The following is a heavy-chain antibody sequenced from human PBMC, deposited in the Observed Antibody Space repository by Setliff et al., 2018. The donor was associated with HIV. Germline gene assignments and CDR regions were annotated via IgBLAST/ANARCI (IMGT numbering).Heavy chain of an antibody. D-gene: IGHD1-20*01. CDR3: AKSFNSGPTNWNIDV. V-gene: IGHV3-30*02. Sequence: GESLTISCAVSGLTFSRYGFHWVRQVPGKGLDWVTFIQYDESNKYYGDSVRGRFTISRDNSKNTLYLQMNSLRSEDTAVYFCAKSFNSGPTNWNIDVWGTGTTVTVSS. CDR1: GLTFSRYG. CDR2: IQYDESNK. J-gene: IGHJ6*03.